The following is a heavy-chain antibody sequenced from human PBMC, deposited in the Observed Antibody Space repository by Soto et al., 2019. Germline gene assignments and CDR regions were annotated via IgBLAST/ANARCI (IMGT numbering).Heavy chain of an antibody. CDR1: GGSISSYY. CDR3: ARSPNKRLFDY. CDR2: IYYSGST. J-gene: IGHJ4*02. V-gene: IGHV4-59*01. Sequence: SETLSLTCTVSGGSISSYYWSWIRQPPGKGLEWIGYIYYSGSTNYNPSLKSRVAISVDTSKNQFSLKLSSVTAADTAVYYCARSPNKRLFDYWGQGTLVTVS. D-gene: IGHD3-22*01.